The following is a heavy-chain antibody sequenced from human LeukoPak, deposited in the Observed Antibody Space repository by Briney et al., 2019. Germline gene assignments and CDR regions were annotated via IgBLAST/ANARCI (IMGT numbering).Heavy chain of an antibody. D-gene: IGHD3-16*01. CDR1: GYSISSGYY. Sequence: SETLSLTCSVSGYSISSGYYWARIRQPPGKGLEWIGSMYHSGSSYYNPSLKSRITISLDTSKNQFSLKLSSVTAADTAVYYCAREAAGSYLWGSLKYYFDYWGQGTLVTVSS. V-gene: IGHV4-38-2*02. CDR3: AREAAGSYLWGSLKYYFDY. J-gene: IGHJ4*02. CDR2: MYHSGSS.